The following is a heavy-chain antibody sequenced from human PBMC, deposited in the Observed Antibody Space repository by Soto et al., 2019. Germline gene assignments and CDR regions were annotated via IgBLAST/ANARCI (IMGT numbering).Heavy chain of an antibody. D-gene: IGHD2-15*01. Sequence: QVQLQQWGAGLLKPSETLSLTCAVYGGSFSGYYWSWIRQPPGKGLEWIGEINHSGSTNYNPSLKSRVTMSADTSKGQFSLTLSAVTAADTAVYYCARGRCSATYCYSNFDSWGQGTLVTVSS. CDR2: INHSGST. J-gene: IGHJ4*02. CDR1: GGSFSGYY. CDR3: ARGRCSATYCYSNFDS. V-gene: IGHV4-34*01.